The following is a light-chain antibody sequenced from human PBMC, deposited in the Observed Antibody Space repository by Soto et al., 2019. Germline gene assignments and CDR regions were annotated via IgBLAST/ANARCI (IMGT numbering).Light chain of an antibody. CDR1: QGLNTN. CDR2: GAS. CDR3: QQSNNYFT. J-gene: IGKJ3*01. V-gene: IGKV1-9*01. Sequence: IPLTQSPSSLSASVGDRVTITCRASQGLNTNLAWYQQKPGKAPNLLIYGASTLQKGVPSRFRGNGSGTVFTLTISSLQPEDLATYYCQQSNNYFTFGHGTKVDIK.